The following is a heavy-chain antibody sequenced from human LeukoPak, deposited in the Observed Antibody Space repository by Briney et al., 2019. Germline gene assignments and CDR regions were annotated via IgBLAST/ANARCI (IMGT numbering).Heavy chain of an antibody. D-gene: IGHD6-19*01. CDR1: GGSISSSSYY. CDR3: ATPSSGWYYFDY. CDR2: IYYSGST. V-gene: IGHV4-39*01. J-gene: IGHJ4*02. Sequence: SETLSLTCTVSGGSISSSSYYWGWIRQPPGKGLEWIGSIYYSGSTYYNPSLKSRVTISVDTYKNQFSLKLSSVTAADTAVYYCATPSSGWYYFDYWGQGTLVTVSS.